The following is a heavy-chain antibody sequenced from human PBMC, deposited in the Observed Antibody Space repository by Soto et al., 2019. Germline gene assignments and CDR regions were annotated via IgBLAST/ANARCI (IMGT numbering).Heavy chain of an antibody. CDR2: INHSGST. J-gene: IGHJ4*03. CDR3: ARNPKMATIPDY. V-gene: IGHV4-34*01. CDR1: GGSFSGYY. Sequence: SETLSLTCAVYGGSFSGYYWSWIRQPPGTGLEWIGEINHSGSTNYNPSLKSRVTISVDASRNQFSLKLSSVTAADTAVYYCARNPKMATIPDYWGQGTMVTISS. D-gene: IGHD5-12*01.